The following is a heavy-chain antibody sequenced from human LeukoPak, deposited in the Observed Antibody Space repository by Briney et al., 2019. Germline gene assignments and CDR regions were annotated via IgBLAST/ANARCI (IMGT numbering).Heavy chain of an antibody. J-gene: IGHJ5*02. CDR2: IYYSGST. Sequence: SETLSLTCTVSGGSISSSSYYWGWIRQPPGKVLEWIGSIYYSGSTYYNPSLKSRVTISVDTSKNQFSLKLSSVTAADTAVYYCATGLYDFWSGSGFDPWGQGTLVTVSS. CDR1: GGSISSSSYY. CDR3: ATGLYDFWSGSGFDP. V-gene: IGHV4-39*07. D-gene: IGHD3-3*01.